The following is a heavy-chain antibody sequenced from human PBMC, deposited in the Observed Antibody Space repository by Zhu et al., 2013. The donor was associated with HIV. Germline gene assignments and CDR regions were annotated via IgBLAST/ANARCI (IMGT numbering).Heavy chain of an antibody. CDR2: IYHSGST. Sequence: QVQLQESGPGLVKPSETLSLTCAVSGYSISSGYYWGWIRQPPGKGLEWIGSIYHSGSTYYNPSLKSRVTISVDTSKNQFSLKLSSVTAADTAVYYCARHMGQQLGPPGYWGQGTPGHRSPQ. D-gene: IGHD6-13*01. CDR3: ARHMGQQLGPPGY. V-gene: IGHV4-38-2*01. CDR1: GYSISSGYY. J-gene: IGHJ4*02.